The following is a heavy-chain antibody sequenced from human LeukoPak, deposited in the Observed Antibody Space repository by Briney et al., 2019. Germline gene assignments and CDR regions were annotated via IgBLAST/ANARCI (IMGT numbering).Heavy chain of an antibody. CDR2: IYYRGTT. J-gene: IGHJ4*02. D-gene: IGHD3-10*01. CDR1: GGSISSAGYY. CDR3: ARDAKYYFGSRTYFFYEY. V-gene: IGHV4-39*07. Sequence: SETLSLTCTVSGGSISSAGYYWGWVRQPPGRGLEWIGTIYYRGTTYYNPSLKSRLTISVDPSKNHFSLKLSSVTAADTAIYYCARDAKYYFGSRTYFFYEYWGQGTLLTVSS.